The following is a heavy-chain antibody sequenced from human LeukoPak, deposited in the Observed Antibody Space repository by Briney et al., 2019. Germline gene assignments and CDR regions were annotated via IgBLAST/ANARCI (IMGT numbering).Heavy chain of an antibody. Sequence: GASVKVSCKASGYTFTGYYMHWVRQAPGQGLEWMGWISAYNGNTNYAQKLQGRVTMTTDTSTSTAYMELRSLRSDDTAVYYCAREVVAANDYWGQGTLVTVSS. J-gene: IGHJ4*02. CDR1: GYTFTGYY. V-gene: IGHV1-18*04. D-gene: IGHD2-15*01. CDR3: AREVVAANDY. CDR2: ISAYNGNT.